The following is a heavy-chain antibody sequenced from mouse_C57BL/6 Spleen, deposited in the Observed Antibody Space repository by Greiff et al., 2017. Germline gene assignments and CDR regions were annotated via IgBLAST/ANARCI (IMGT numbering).Heavy chain of an antibody. CDR1: GYTFTSYW. CDR2: IYPSDSDT. J-gene: IGHJ2*01. CDR3: ARRDGRFDY. Sequence: QVQLQQPGAELVRPGSSVKLSCKASGYTFTSYWMHWVKQRPGQGLEWIGKIYPSDSDTHYNQKFKDKATLTVDNSSSTADIPLSSLTSEDSAVYCCARRDGRFDYWGQGTTLTVSS. V-gene: IGHV1-61*01. D-gene: IGHD2-3*01.